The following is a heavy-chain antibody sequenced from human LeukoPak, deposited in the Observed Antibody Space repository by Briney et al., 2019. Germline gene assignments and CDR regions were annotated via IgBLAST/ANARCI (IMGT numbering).Heavy chain of an antibody. CDR2: ISWDGTT. CDR3: VKDLSYESSGHVLEY. J-gene: IGHJ4*02. Sequence: TGGSLRLSCVASGFTFEDYTMHWVRHAPGKTLEWVSLISWDGTTYYTDSVKGRFTISRDNSKTSLYLQMDTLRSEDTAFYYCVKDLSYESSGHVLEYWGQGTLVTVSS. D-gene: IGHD3-22*01. V-gene: IGHV3-43*01. CDR1: GFTFEDYT.